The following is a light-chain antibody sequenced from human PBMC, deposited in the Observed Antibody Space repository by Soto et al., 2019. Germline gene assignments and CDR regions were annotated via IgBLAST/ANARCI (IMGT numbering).Light chain of an antibody. J-gene: IGKJ4*01. CDR2: DAS. CDR1: QSVGSN. Sequence: EIVMTQSPATLSVSPGERVTVSCRASQSVGSNLACYQQKPGLAPRVLIYDASTRATVIPARFSGSGSGTEFTLTISSLQSEYFAVYYCQQYDNWPLTFGGGTKVDI. V-gene: IGKV3-15*01. CDR3: QQYDNWPLT.